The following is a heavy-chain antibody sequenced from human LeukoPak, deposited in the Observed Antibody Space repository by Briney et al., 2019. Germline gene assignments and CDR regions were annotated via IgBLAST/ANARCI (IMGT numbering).Heavy chain of an antibody. Sequence: ASVKVSCKVSGYTLTELSMHWVRQAPGKGLEWMGGFDLEDGETIYAQKFQGRVTMTEDTSTDTAYMDLSSLRSEDTAVYYCATSWFGGISGYVFGMDVWGKGTMVTVSS. CDR2: FDLEDGET. J-gene: IGHJ6*04. CDR3: ATSWFGGISGYVFGMDV. CDR1: GYTLTELS. V-gene: IGHV1-24*01. D-gene: IGHD5-12*01.